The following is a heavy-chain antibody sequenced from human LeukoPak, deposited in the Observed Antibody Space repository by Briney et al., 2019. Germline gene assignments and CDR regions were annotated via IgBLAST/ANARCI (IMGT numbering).Heavy chain of an antibody. CDR2: ISGSGGST. CDR3: AKVGYSSSSGWFDP. D-gene: IGHD6-6*01. J-gene: IGHJ5*02. V-gene: IGHV3-23*01. CDR1: GFTFSSYA. Sequence: GGSLRLSCAAPGFTFSSYAMSWVRQAPGKGLEWVSAISGSGGSTYYADSVKGRFTISRDNSKNTLYLQMNSLRAEDTAVYYCAKVGYSSSSGWFDPWGQGTLVTVSS.